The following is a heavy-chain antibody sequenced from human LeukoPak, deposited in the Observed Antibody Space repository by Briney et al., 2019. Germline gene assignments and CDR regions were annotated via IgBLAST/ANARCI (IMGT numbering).Heavy chain of an antibody. CDR3: ARGWAENWFDP. Sequence: ECIGEINHSGSTNYNPSLKSRVTISVDTSKNQFSLKLSSVTAADTAVYYCARGWAENWFDPWGQGTLVTVSS. V-gene: IGHV4-34*01. D-gene: IGHD3-16*01. J-gene: IGHJ5*02. CDR2: INHSGST.